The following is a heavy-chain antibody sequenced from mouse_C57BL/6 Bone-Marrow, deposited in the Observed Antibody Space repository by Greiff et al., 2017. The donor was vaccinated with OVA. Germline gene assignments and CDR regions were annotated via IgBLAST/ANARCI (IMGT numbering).Heavy chain of an antibody. CDR2: IDPSDSYT. J-gene: IGHJ2*01. V-gene: IGHV1-69*01. D-gene: IGHD2-1*01. Sequence: QVQLQQPGAELVMPGASVKLSCKASGYTFTSYWMHWVKQRPGQGLEWIGEIDPSDSYTNYNQKFKGKSTLTVDKSYSTAYMQLSSLTSGDSAVYYCARYGNYAYWGQGTTLTVSS. CDR1: GYTFTSYW. CDR3: ARYGNYAY.